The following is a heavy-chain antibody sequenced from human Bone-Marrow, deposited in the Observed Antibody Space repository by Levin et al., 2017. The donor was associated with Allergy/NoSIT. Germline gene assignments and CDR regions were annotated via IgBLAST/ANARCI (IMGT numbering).Heavy chain of an antibody. V-gene: IGHV1-69*04. D-gene: IGHD4-17*01. CDR2: IIPILGIA. J-gene: IGHJ4*02. Sequence: ASVKVSCKASGGTFSSYAISWVRQAPGQGLEWMGRIIPILGIANYAQKFQGRVTITADKSTSTAYMELSSLRSEDTAVYYCARGAGAEYGDYRGLFDYWGQGTLVTVSS. CDR3: ARGAGAEYGDYRGLFDY. CDR1: GGTFSSYA.